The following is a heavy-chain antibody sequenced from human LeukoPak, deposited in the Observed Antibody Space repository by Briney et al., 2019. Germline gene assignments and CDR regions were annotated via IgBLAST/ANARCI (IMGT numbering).Heavy chain of an antibody. V-gene: IGHV3-21*01. Sequence: GGSLRLSCAASGFTFSSYSMNWVRQAPGKGLEWVSSISSSSSYIYYADTVKGLFTISRDNAKNSLYLQMNSLKAEDTAVYYCAREATIHDAFDIWGQGTMVTVSS. CDR3: AREATIHDAFDI. J-gene: IGHJ3*02. D-gene: IGHD5-12*01. CDR1: GFTFSSYS. CDR2: ISSSSSYI.